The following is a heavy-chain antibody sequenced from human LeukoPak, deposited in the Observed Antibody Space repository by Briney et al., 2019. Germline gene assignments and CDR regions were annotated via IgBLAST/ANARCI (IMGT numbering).Heavy chain of an antibody. CDR1: GGSISSYF. D-gene: IGHD1-26*01. CDR2: IYYSGST. J-gene: IGHJ2*01. CDR3: ARRGANSGSYTHFDL. Sequence: SVTLSLTCTVSGGSISSYFWNWIRQPPGKGLEWIGSIYYSGSTNYNPTLKSRVTISLDTSKNNFCLKLRSVTAADTAVYYCARRGANSGSYTHFDLWGRGTLVTVSS. V-gene: IGHV4-59*01.